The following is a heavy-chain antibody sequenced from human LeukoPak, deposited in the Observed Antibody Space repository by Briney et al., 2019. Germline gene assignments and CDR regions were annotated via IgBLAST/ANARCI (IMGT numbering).Heavy chain of an antibody. CDR1: GFTFSSYG. D-gene: IGHD3-10*01. CDR2: IRYDGSNK. V-gene: IGHV3-30*02. J-gene: IGHJ6*03. Sequence: GGSLRLSCAASGFTFSSYGMHWVRQAPDKGLEWVAFIRYDGSNKYYVDSVKGRFSISRDNSRKTLYLQMNSLRAEDTAVYYCARVTLWGSGSYLAYYYMDVWGKGTTVTVSS. CDR3: ARVTLWGSGSYLAYYYMDV.